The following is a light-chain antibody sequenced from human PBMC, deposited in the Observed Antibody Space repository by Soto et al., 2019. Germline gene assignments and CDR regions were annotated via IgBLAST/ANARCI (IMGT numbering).Light chain of an antibody. V-gene: IGLV2-14*01. CDR3: CSYVSSKTYV. CDR1: RTDVGGYNF. Sequence: QSVLTQPASVSGSPGQSITISCTGTRTDVGGYNFVSWYQQHPGKAPKLIIYEVSNRPSGVSNRFSGSKSYNTASLTISGLQAEDEADYYCCSYVSSKTYVFGTGTKVTVL. CDR2: EVS. J-gene: IGLJ1*01.